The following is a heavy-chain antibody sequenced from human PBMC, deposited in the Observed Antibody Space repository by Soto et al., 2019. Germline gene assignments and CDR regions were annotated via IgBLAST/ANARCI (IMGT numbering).Heavy chain of an antibody. D-gene: IGHD6-19*01. Sequence: GGSLRLSCAASGFTFSSYGMHWVRQAPGKGLEWVAVISYDGSNKYYADSVKGRFTISRDNSKNTLYLQMNSLRAEDTAVYYCAKEGGVSSGWHEPAFDIWGQGTMVTVSS. CDR2: ISYDGSNK. CDR1: GFTFSSYG. V-gene: IGHV3-30*18. CDR3: AKEGGVSSGWHEPAFDI. J-gene: IGHJ3*02.